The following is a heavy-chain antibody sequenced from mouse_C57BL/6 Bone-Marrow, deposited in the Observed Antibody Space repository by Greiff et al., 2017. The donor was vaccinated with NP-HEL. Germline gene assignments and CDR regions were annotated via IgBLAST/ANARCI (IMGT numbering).Heavy chain of an antibody. CDR3: AIGGTVVANSYYFDY. D-gene: IGHD1-1*01. V-gene: IGHV1-74*01. Sequence: QVQLKQPGAELVKPGASVKVSCKASGYTFTSYWMHWVKQRPGQGLEWIGRIHPSDSDTNYIQKFKGKATLTVDKSSSTAYMQLSSLTSEDSAVYYCAIGGTVVANSYYFDYWGQGTTLTVSS. CDR2: IHPSDSDT. J-gene: IGHJ2*01. CDR1: GYTFTSYW.